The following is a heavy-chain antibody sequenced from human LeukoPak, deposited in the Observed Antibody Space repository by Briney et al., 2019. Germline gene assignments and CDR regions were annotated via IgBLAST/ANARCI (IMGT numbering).Heavy chain of an antibody. Sequence: GGSLTLSCAASGFDLNTYEMNWVRQAPGKGLEWIADITISGHTKNYADSVKGRFTISRDNAGTSLYLQMNSLRVEDTGVYYCARGDPHADLWGQGTLATLSS. CDR3: ARGDPHADL. CDR1: GFDLNTYE. J-gene: IGHJ5*02. V-gene: IGHV3-48*03. CDR2: ITISGHTK.